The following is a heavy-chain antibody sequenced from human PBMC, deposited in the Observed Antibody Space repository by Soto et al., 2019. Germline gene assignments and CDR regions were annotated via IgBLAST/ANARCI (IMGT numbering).Heavy chain of an antibody. D-gene: IGHD3-10*01. V-gene: IGHV1-3*01. Sequence: QVQLVQSGAAVKKPGASVKVSCKASVYTFTSYAIHWVRQDPGQRLEWMGWSNAGNGNTKYSQKFQDRVTITRDTSASTDYMELNSLRSEDTAVYYCAIDLGGWAAFGGEGTLVTVSS. CDR3: AIDLGGWAAF. CDR1: VYTFTSYA. J-gene: IGHJ1*01. CDR2: SNAGNGNT.